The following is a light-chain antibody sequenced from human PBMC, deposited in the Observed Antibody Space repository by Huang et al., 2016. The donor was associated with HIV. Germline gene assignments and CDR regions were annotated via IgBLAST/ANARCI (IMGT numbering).Light chain of an antibody. CDR1: QSVSNY. CDR2: DAS. CDR3: QQRSNWPLT. J-gene: IGKJ4*01. V-gene: IGKV3-11*01. Sequence: EIVLTQSPATLSLSPGERATISCRASQSVSNYLSWYQQKPGQAPRLLIYDASNRATGVPSRFSGSGSGTDFTLTISSLEPEDFALYYCQQRSNWPLTFGGGTKVEIK.